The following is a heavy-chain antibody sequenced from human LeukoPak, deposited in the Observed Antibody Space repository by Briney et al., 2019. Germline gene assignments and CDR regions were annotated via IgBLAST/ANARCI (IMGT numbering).Heavy chain of an antibody. CDR3: ASSTSYYYDTSGYFEY. D-gene: IGHD3-22*01. CDR1: VGFIGSSSFY. CDR2: LAYSGST. J-gene: IGHJ4*02. V-gene: IGHV4-39*01. Sequence: SDTLSLTCTVSVGFIGSSSFYWAWIRQTPGKGLEWIGSLAYSGSTYYKSSLKSRVTLSVDAAKNQFSLNLTSVTAADTALVYCASSTSYYYDTSGYFEYWGQGILVTVSS.